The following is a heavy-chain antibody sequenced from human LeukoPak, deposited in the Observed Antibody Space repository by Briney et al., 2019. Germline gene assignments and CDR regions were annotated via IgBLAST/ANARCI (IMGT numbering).Heavy chain of an antibody. CDR3: ARGAAYCGGDCYPTGYYMDV. Sequence: GGSLRLSCAAFRFTFSSYAMSWVRQAPGKGLEWVSSISGSGGSTYYADSVKGRFTISRDNSKNTLYLQMNSLRAEDTAVYYCARGAAYCGGDCYPTGYYMDVWGKGTTVTVSS. CDR2: ISGSGGST. D-gene: IGHD2-21*02. CDR1: RFTFSSYA. J-gene: IGHJ6*03. V-gene: IGHV3-23*01.